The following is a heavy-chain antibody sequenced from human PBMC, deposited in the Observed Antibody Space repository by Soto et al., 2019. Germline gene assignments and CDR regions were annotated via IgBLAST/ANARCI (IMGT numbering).Heavy chain of an antibody. J-gene: IGHJ6*02. CDR3: ARHDAWTTVTTYYYGMDV. CDR2: IYYSGST. CDR1: GGSVSSGSYY. V-gene: IGHV4-61*01. D-gene: IGHD4-17*01. Sequence: SETLSLTCPVSGGSVSSGSYYWSWIRQPPGKGLEWIGYIYYSGSTNYNPSLKSRVTISVDTSKNQFSLKLSSVTAADTAVYYCARHDAWTTVTTYYYGMDVWGQGTTVTVSS.